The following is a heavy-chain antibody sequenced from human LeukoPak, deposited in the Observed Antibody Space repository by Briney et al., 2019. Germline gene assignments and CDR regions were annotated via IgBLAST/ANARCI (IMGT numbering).Heavy chain of an antibody. V-gene: IGHV4-30-4*08. Sequence: SETLSLTCTVSGGSISSGDYYWSWIRQPPGKGLEWIGYIYYSGSTYYNPSLKSRVTISVDTSKNQFSLKLSSVTAADTAVYYCARDAIVGATLGYWGQGTLVTVSS. CDR3: ARDAIVGATLGY. CDR2: IYYSGST. CDR1: GGSISSGDYY. D-gene: IGHD1-26*01. J-gene: IGHJ4*02.